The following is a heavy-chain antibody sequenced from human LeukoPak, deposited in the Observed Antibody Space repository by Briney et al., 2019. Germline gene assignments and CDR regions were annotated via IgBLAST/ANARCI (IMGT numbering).Heavy chain of an antibody. CDR3: AKWGDYDVLTGYYVSDY. CDR2: ITGSGGNT. Sequence: GGSLRLSCVASGFTFSNYAMSWVRQAPGKGLEWVSAITGSGGNTYYADSVKGRFTTSRDNSKNTVFLQMNSLRAEDTAVYYCAKWGDYDVLTGYYVSDYWGQGTLVTVSS. V-gene: IGHV3-23*01. CDR1: GFTFSNYA. D-gene: IGHD3-9*01. J-gene: IGHJ4*02.